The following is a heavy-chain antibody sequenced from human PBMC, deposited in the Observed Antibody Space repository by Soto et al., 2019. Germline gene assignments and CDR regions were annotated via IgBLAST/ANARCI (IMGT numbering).Heavy chain of an antibody. J-gene: IGHJ4*02. CDR3: ARDDLMVYAPDY. D-gene: IGHD2-8*01. Sequence: QVQLVQSGAEVKKPGASVKVSCKASGYTFTSYYMHWVRQAPGQGLEWMGIINPSGGSTSYAQKFQVRVTMTRDTSTSTVYMELSSLRSEDTAVYYCARDDLMVYAPDYWGQGTLVTVSS. CDR2: INPSGGST. V-gene: IGHV1-46*01. CDR1: GYTFTSYY.